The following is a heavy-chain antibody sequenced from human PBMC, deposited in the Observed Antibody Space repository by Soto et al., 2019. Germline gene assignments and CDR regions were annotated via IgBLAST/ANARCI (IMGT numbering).Heavy chain of an antibody. CDR3: ARERAARRWNNWFDP. CDR1: GFTFSSYG. CDR2: IWYDGSNK. J-gene: IGHJ5*02. D-gene: IGHD6-6*01. Sequence: GGSLRLSCAASGFTFSSYGMHWVRQAPGKGLEWVAVIWYDGSNKYYADSVKGRFTISRDNSKNTLYLQMNSLRAEDTAVYYCARERAARRWNNWFDPWGQGTLVTVSS. V-gene: IGHV3-33*01.